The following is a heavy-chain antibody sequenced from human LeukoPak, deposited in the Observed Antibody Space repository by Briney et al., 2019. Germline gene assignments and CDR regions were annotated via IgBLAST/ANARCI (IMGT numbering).Heavy chain of an antibody. CDR3: AREGIGELEDAFDY. D-gene: IGHD3-16*01. J-gene: IGHJ4*02. Sequence: ASVKVTCNASGYTFTTYYMHWVRQAPGQGLEWMGWINPNSGGTNYAQKFQGRVTMTRDTSISTAYMELSRLRSDDTAVYYCAREGIGELEDAFDYWGQGTLVTVSS. V-gene: IGHV1-2*02. CDR1: GYTFTTYY. CDR2: INPNSGGT.